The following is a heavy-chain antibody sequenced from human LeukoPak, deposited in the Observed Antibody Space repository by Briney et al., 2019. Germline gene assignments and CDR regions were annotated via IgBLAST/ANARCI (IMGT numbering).Heavy chain of an antibody. D-gene: IGHD3-22*01. Sequence: GGSLRLSCAASGFTFSTYWMSWVRQAPGKGLEYVANIKQDGSEKYYVDSVKGRFTISRDNAKNSLYLQMNSLRAEDTAVYYCAKAWYDSSGYFDYWGQGTLVTVSS. CDR1: GFTFSTYW. CDR3: AKAWYDSSGYFDY. J-gene: IGHJ4*02. CDR2: IKQDGSEK. V-gene: IGHV3-7*03.